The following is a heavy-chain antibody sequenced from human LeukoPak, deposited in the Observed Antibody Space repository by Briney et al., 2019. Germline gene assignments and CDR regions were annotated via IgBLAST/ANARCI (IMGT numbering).Heavy chain of an antibody. D-gene: IGHD4-23*01. CDR3: ARGGRMTTVVTYYFDY. V-gene: IGHV1-24*01. CDR2: FDPEDGET. Sequence: AASVKVSCKVSGYTLTELSMHWVRQAPGKGLEWMGGFDPEDGETIYAQKFQGRVTMTEDTSTDTAYMELSSLRSEDTAVYFCARGGRMTTVVTYYFDYWGQGTLVTVSS. CDR1: GYTLTELS. J-gene: IGHJ4*02.